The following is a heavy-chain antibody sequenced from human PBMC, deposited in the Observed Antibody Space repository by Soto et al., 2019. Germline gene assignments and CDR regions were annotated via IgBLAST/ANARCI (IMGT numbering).Heavy chain of an antibody. Sequence: QVQLVESGGGVVQPGRSLRLSCAASGFTFSSYAMHWVRQAPGKGLEWVAVISYDGSNKYYADSVKGRFTISRDNSKNTLYLQMNSLRAGDTAVYYCVFGVGTYYYYGMDVWGQGTTVTVSS. V-gene: IGHV3-30-3*01. CDR1: GFTFSSYA. CDR3: VFGVGTYYYYGMDV. CDR2: ISYDGSNK. D-gene: IGHD3-3*01. J-gene: IGHJ6*02.